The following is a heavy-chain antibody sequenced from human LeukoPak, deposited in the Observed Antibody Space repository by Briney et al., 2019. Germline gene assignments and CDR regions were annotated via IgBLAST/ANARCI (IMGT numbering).Heavy chain of an antibody. CDR2: IRSKAYGGTT. D-gene: IGHD4-17*01. J-gene: IGHJ4*02. CDR3: ARDGMVTTWFDY. Sequence: GSLRLSCTASGFSFGDYAMNWFRQAPGKGLEWVGFIRSKAYGGTTEYAASVKGRFTISRDDSKSIAYLQMISLKTEDTAVYYCARDGMVTTWFDYWGQGTLVTVSS. CDR1: GFSFGDYA. V-gene: IGHV3-49*03.